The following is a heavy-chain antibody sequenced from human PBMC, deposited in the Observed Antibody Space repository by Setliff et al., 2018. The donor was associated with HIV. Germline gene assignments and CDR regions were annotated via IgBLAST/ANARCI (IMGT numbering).Heavy chain of an antibody. CDR3: ARDYVWGRRAFDI. Sequence: GGSLRLSCAASRFDFNNYWMCWVRQTPGKGLEWVANIKPDGSEKYYVDSVKGRFTISRDNAENSLYLQMNSLRAEDTAVYYCARDYVWGRRAFDIWGPGTMVTVSS. CDR2: IKPDGSEK. V-gene: IGHV3-7*01. D-gene: IGHD3-16*01. CDR1: RFDFNNYW. J-gene: IGHJ3*02.